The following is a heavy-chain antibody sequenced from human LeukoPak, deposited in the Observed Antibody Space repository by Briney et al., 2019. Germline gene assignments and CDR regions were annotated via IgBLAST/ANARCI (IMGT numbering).Heavy chain of an antibody. CDR3: AKALDYWYFDY. CDR1: GFTFNSYG. J-gene: IGHJ4*02. Sequence: GGSLRLSCAASGFTFNSYGMHWVRQAPGKGLEWVAVISYDGSNGYYADSVKGRFTVSRDNSKNTLFLQMNSLTAEDTAVYYCAKALDYWYFDYWGQGTLVTVSS. D-gene: IGHD2/OR15-2a*01. CDR2: ISYDGSNG. V-gene: IGHV3-30*18.